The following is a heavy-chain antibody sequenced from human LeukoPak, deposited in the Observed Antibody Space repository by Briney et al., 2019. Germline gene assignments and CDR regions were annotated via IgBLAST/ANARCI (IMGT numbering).Heavy chain of an antibody. CDR1: GYTFTSYG. Sequence: ASVKVSCKASGYTFTSYGISWVRQAPGQGVEWMGWISAYNGNTNYAQKLQGRVTMTTDTSTSTVYMELRSLRSGDTAVYYCAREFRSGSYSEFDYWGQGTLVTVSS. CDR3: AREFRSGSYSEFDY. J-gene: IGHJ4*02. V-gene: IGHV1-18*01. CDR2: ISAYNGNT. D-gene: IGHD1-26*01.